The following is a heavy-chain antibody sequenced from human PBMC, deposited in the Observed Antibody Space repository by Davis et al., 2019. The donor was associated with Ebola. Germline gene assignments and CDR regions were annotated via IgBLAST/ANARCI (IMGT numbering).Heavy chain of an antibody. V-gene: IGHV4-59*01. CDR2: IHYSGST. D-gene: IGHD3-22*01. CDR3: ARGVVVDY. Sequence: MPSETLSLTCTVSGGSISTYYWSWIRQPPGKGLEWIGYIHYSGSTNYDPSLKSRVTISVDTSKNQFSLKLSSVTAADTAVYYCARGVVVDYWGQGTLVTVSS. J-gene: IGHJ4*02. CDR1: GGSISTYY.